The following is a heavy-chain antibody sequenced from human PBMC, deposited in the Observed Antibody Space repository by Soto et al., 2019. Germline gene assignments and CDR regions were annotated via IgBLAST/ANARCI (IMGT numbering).Heavy chain of an antibody. CDR1: GFTFSSYS. CDR2: ISSSSSYI. D-gene: IGHD6-13*01. CDR3: ARDDGIAAAAFDY. V-gene: IGHV3-21*01. Sequence: ESGGGLVKPGGSLRLSCAASGFTFSSYSMNWVRQAPGKGLEWVSSISSSSSYIYYADSVKGRFTISRDNAKNSLYLQMNSLRAEDTAVYYCARDDGIAAAAFDYWGQGTLVTVSS. J-gene: IGHJ4*02.